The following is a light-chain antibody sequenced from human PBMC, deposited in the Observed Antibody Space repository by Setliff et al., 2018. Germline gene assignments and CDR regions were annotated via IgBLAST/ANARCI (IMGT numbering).Light chain of an antibody. CDR3: NAYTSGSTYV. J-gene: IGLJ1*01. CDR1: SSDVGSYDL. Sequence: QSALTQPASASGSPGQSITISCSGTSSDVGSYDLVSWYQQHPGKAPKLIIYAVSDRPSGVSNRFSGSKSGNTASLTISGLQTEDEADYYCNAYTSGSTYVFGTGTKVTVL. CDR2: AVS. V-gene: IGLV2-14*03.